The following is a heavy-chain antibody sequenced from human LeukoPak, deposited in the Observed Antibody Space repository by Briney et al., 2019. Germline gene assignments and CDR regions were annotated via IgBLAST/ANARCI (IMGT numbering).Heavy chain of an antibody. CDR3: ARTWRTYRYMEN. CDR1: GGSFIGYY. CDR2: INHSGST. J-gene: IGHJ4*02. D-gene: IGHD3-16*02. V-gene: IGHV4-34*01. Sequence: SETLSLTCAVYGGSFIGYYWSWIRQPPGKGLEWIGEINHSGSTNYNPSLKSRVTISVDTSKNQFSLKLSSVTAADTAIYYCARTWRTYRYMENWGQGTLVTVSS.